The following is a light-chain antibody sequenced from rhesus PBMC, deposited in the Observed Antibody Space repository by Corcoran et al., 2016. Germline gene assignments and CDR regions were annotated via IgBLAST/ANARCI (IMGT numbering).Light chain of an antibody. CDR2: GAS. Sequence: DIQMTQSPSSLSASVGDRVTITCRASQDISNWLAWYQQKPGKAPKLLIYGASKLETGVPSRFSGSGSGTDFILIISSLQPEYIATYYCQQHDNSPRTFGQGARVEVK. CDR3: QQHDNSPRT. CDR1: QDISNW. V-gene: IGKV1-69*01. J-gene: IGKJ1*01.